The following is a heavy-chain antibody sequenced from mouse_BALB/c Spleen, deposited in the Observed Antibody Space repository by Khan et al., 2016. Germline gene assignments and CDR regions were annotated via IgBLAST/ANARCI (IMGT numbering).Heavy chain of an antibody. CDR3: ARSTVVARNDYAMGY. Sequence: QIQLVQSGPELKKPGETVKISCKASGYTFTDYSMHWVKQAPGKGLKWMGWINTETGEPTYADDFKGRFAFSLDTSASTASLEINNLKTEDTATYFCARSTVVARNDYAMGYWGQGTSVTVSS. D-gene: IGHD1-1*01. CDR1: GYTFTDYS. CDR2: INTETGEP. V-gene: IGHV9-2-1*01. J-gene: IGHJ4*01.